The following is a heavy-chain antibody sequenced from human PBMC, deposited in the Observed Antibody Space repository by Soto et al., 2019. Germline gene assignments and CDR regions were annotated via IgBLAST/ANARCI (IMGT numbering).Heavy chain of an antibody. CDR3: ASARLDGNGYTWSWFDP. CDR2: INAGNGNT. V-gene: IGHV1-3*01. D-gene: IGHD5-12*01. Sequence: QVQLVQSEAEVKEPGASVKVSCKASGYTFTDYALQWVRQAPGQSLGWMGWINAGNGNTKYSQKFLGRVTFTRDTSASTTYMEMSSLTYEDTAVFYCASARLDGNGYTWSWFDPWGQGVLVTVSS. CDR1: GYTFTDYA. J-gene: IGHJ5*02.